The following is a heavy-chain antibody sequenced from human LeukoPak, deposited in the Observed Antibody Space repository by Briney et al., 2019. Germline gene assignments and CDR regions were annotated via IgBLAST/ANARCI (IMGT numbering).Heavy chain of an antibody. CDR2: IFSDTEYT. CDR1: GGSIGRDGYY. CDR3: ARDYGSGYHDY. D-gene: IGHD3-22*01. Sequence: SETLSLTCTVSGGSIGRDGYYWGWIRQSAEKGLEYIGRIFSDTEYTSYNPSLSGRVTISQDLSKNHFSLKLSSVTAADTAVYYCARDYGSGYHDYWGQGTLVTVSS. J-gene: IGHJ4*02. V-gene: IGHV4-61*10.